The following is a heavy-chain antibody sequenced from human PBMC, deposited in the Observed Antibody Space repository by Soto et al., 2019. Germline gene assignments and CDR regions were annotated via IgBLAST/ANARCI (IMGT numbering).Heavy chain of an antibody. D-gene: IGHD3-10*01. Sequence: GGSLRLSCEASGFTFSSYGIHWVRQAPGKGLEWVAVIWYDGSNKYYADSVKGRFSISRDNSKNTLYLLMNSLRAEDTAVYYCARRALTHAFVDYWGQGTLVTVSS. CDR1: GFTFSSYG. CDR3: ARRALTHAFVDY. CDR2: IWYDGSNK. V-gene: IGHV3-33*01. J-gene: IGHJ4*02.